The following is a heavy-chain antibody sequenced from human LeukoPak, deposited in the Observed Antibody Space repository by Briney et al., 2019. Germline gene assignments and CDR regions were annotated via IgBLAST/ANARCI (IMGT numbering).Heavy chain of an antibody. Sequence: GGSLRLSCAASGFTFSSYSMNWVRQTPGKGLEWVSSISSSSSYIFYADSVKGRFTISRDNAKNSLYLQMNSLRAEDTAVYYCARSRVQSFDSSGYYWYFDLWGRGTLVTVSS. J-gene: IGHJ2*01. D-gene: IGHD3-22*01. CDR2: ISSSSSYI. CDR1: GFTFSSYS. CDR3: ARSRVQSFDSSGYYWYFDL. V-gene: IGHV3-21*01.